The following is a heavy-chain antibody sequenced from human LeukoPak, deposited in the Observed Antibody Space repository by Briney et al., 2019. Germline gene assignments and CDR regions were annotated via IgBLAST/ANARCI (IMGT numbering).Heavy chain of an antibody. V-gene: IGHV3-23*01. CDR2: ISGSGGST. J-gene: IGHJ4*02. CDR3: AKNPHVLLWFGELSY. D-gene: IGHD3-10*01. Sequence: PGGSLRLSCAAPGFTFSSCAMSWVRQAPGKGLEWVSAISGSGGSTYYADSVKGRFTISRDNSKNTLYLQMNSLRAEDTAVYYCAKNPHVLLWFGELSYWGQGTLVTVSS. CDR1: GFTFSSCA.